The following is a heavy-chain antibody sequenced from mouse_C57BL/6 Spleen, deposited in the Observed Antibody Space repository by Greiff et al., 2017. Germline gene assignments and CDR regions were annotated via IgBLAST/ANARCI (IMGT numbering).Heavy chain of an antibody. CDR1: GYAFSSSW. CDR3: ARFTTVVAHDD. J-gene: IGHJ2*01. V-gene: IGHV1-82*01. Sequence: VQLQQSGPELVKPGASVKISCKASGYAFSSSWMNWVKQRPGKGLEWIGRIDPGDGDTNYNGKLKGKATLTADKSSSTAYMQRSSLTAEDSAVYFCARFTTVVAHDDWGQGTTLTVSS. D-gene: IGHD1-1*01. CDR2: IDPGDGDT.